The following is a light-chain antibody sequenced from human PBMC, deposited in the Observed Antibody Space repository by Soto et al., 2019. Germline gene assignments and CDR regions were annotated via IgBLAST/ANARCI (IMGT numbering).Light chain of an antibody. V-gene: IGLV1-36*01. Sequence: QLVLTQPPSVSAAPRQRVTISCSGSTPNIGNNAVNWYQLLPGKAPKLLIYYDDLLPSGVSDRFSGSKSGTSASLAISGLQSEDEADYFCSAWDDSLNGPVFGGGTKVTVL. CDR2: YDD. CDR1: TPNIGNNA. J-gene: IGLJ2*01. CDR3: SAWDDSLNGPV.